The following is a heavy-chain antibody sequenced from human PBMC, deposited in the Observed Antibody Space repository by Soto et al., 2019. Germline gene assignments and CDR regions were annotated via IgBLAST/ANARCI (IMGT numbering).Heavy chain of an antibody. D-gene: IGHD1-1*01. CDR1: VASISSYY. CDR2: VYYSGST. CDR3: ARDTTPSL. V-gene: IGHV4-59*01. J-gene: IGHJ4*02. Sequence: QVQLQESGPGLVKPSETLSLTCTVSVASISSYYWSWIRQPPGKGLEWIGYVYYSGSTNYNPSLKSRVTISVDTSKNQFSLKLSSVTAADTAMYYCARDTTPSLWGQGTLVTVSA.